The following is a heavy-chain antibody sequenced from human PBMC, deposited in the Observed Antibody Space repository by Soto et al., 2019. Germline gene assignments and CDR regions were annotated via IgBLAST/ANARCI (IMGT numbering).Heavy chain of an antibody. D-gene: IGHD1-26*01. Sequence: ASVKVSCKVSGYTLTELSMHWVRQAPGKGFEWMGGFDPEDGETIYAQKFQGRVTMTEDTSTDTAYMELSSLRSEDTAVYYCATEVVGAYYFDYWGQGTLVTVSS. CDR2: FDPEDGET. CDR3: ATEVVGAYYFDY. V-gene: IGHV1-24*01. CDR1: GYTLTELS. J-gene: IGHJ4*02.